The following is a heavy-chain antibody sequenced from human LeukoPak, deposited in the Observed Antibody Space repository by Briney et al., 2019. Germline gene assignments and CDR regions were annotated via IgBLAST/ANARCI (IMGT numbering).Heavy chain of an antibody. CDR1: GFTFSSYE. J-gene: IGHJ6*03. Sequence: GGSLRLSCAASGFTFSSYEMNWVRQAPGKGLEWVSSISSSSSYIYYADSVKGRFTISRDNAKNSLYLQMNSLRAEDTAVYYCARDEKAAAYYYMDVWGKGTTVTVSS. V-gene: IGHV3-21*01. D-gene: IGHD6-25*01. CDR2: ISSSSSYI. CDR3: ARDEKAAAYYYMDV.